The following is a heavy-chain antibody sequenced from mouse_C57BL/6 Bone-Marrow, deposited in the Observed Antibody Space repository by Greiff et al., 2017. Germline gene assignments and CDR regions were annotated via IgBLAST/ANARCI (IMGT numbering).Heavy chain of an antibody. CDR2: ISSGGDYI. Sequence: EVKLVESGEGLVKPGGSLKLSCAASGFTFSSYAMSWVRQTPEKRLEWVAYISSGGDYIYYADTVKGRFTISRDNARNTLYLQMSSLKSEDTAIYYCTRGAYYGSFYYYAMDYWGQGTSVTVSS. D-gene: IGHD1-1*01. CDR1: GFTFSSYA. V-gene: IGHV5-9-1*02. J-gene: IGHJ4*01. CDR3: TRGAYYGSFYYYAMDY.